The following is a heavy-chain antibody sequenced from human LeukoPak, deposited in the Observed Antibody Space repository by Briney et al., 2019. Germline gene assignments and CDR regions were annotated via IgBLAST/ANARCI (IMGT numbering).Heavy chain of an antibody. D-gene: IGHD2/OR15-2a*01. CDR3: ARLFPTFPDY. CDR2: IYYSGST. J-gene: IGHJ4*02. Sequence: PSETLSLTCTVSGGSISSSSYYWGWIRHPPGKGLEWIGSIYYSGSTYYNPSLKSRVTVSVDTSKNQFSLKLSSVTAADTAVYYCARLFPTFPDYWGQGTLVTVSS. V-gene: IGHV4-39*01. CDR1: GGSISSSSYY.